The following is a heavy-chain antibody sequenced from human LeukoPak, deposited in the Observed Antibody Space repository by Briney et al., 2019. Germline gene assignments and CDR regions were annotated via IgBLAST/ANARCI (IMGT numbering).Heavy chain of an antibody. V-gene: IGHV4-59*11. D-gene: IGHD3/OR15-3a*01. CDR3: ARRTGYLNYYYYYYMDV. Sequence: SETLSLTCTVSGGSISSRYWSWIRQPPGKGLEWIGYIYYSGSTNYNPSLKSRVTISVDTSRNQFSLKLSSVTAADSAVYYCARRTGYLNYYYYYYMDVWGNGTTVTVSS. CDR2: IYYSGST. CDR1: GGSISSRY. J-gene: IGHJ6*03.